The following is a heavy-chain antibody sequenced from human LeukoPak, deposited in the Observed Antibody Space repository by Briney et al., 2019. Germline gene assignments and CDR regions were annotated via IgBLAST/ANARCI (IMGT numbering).Heavy chain of an antibody. Sequence: SETLSLTCTVSGDSISSYYWSWIRQPPGKGLEWIGYIYYSGSTKYNPSLKSRVTISVDTSKNQFSLKLNSVTAADTAVYYCARGGAGTCGGACYLNSFDPWVQGTLVTDSS. CDR1: GDSISSYY. CDR2: IYYSGST. D-gene: IGHD2-21*02. CDR3: ARGGAGTCGGACYLNSFDP. J-gene: IGHJ5*02. V-gene: IGHV4-59*01.